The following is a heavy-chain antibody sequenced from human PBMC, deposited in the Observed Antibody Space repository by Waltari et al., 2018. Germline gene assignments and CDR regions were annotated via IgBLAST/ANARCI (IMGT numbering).Heavy chain of an antibody. J-gene: IGHJ4*02. V-gene: IGHV4-39*01. CDR2: IYYSGST. Sequence: QLQLQESGPGLVKPSETLSLTCTVSGGSISSSSYYWGWIRQPPGKGLEWIGSIYYSGSTYYNPSLKSRVTISVDTSKNQFSLKLSSVTAADTAVYYCARHEPAEMYYFDYWGQGTLVTVSS. CDR1: GGSISSSSYY. CDR3: ARHEPAEMYYFDY.